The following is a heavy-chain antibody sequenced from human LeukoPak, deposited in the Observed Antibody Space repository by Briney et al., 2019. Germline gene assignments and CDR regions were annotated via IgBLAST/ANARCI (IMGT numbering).Heavy chain of an antibody. CDR2: IYYSGST. Sequence: PSETLSLTCTVSGGSISSYYWSWIRQPPGKGLEWIGYIYYSGSTNYNPSLKSRVTISVDTSKNQFSLKLSSVTAADTAVYYCARGDGIVPTIGAAHYYYYYMDVWGKGTTVTVSS. CDR1: GGSISSYY. V-gene: IGHV4-59*01. CDR3: ARGDGIVPTIGAAHYYYYYMDV. D-gene: IGHD5-12*01. J-gene: IGHJ6*03.